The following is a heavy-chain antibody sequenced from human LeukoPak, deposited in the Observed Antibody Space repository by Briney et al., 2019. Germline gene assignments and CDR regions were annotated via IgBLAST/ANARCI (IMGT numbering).Heavy chain of an antibody. CDR3: ASPDRGVA. CDR1: GFTFSSYS. V-gene: IGHV3-48*04. J-gene: IGHJ5*02. D-gene: IGHD3-10*01. Sequence: GGSLRLSCAASGFTFSSYSMNWVRQAPGKGLEWVSYISSSSSTIYYADSVKGRFTISRDNAKNSLYLQMNSLRAEDTAVYYCASPDRGVAWGQGTLVTVSS. CDR2: ISSSSSTI.